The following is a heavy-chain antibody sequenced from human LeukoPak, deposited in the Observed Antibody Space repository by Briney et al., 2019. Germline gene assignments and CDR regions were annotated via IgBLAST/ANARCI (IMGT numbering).Heavy chain of an antibody. CDR3: ARDAGIAVAVNYFDY. CDR2: IIPIFGTA. Sequence: SVKVSCKASGGTFSSYAISWVRQAPGQGLEWMGGIIPIFGTANYAQKFQGRVTITTDESTSTAYMELSSLRSEDTVVYYCARDAGIAVAVNYFDYWGQGTLVTVSS. CDR1: GGTFSSYA. D-gene: IGHD6-19*01. V-gene: IGHV1-69*05. J-gene: IGHJ4*02.